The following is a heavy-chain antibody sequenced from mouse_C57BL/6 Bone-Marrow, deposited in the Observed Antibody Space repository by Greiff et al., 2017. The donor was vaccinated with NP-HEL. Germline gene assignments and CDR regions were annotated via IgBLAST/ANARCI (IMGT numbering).Heavy chain of an antibody. Sequence: DVKLQESGPGLVKPSQSLSLTCSVTGYSITSGYYWNWIRQFPGNKLEWMGYISYDGSNNYNPSLKNRISITRDTSKNQFFLKLNSVTTEDTATYYCARRSNYVDYWGQGTTLTVSS. CDR2: ISYDGSN. V-gene: IGHV3-6*01. D-gene: IGHD6-1*01. CDR3: ARRSNYVDY. J-gene: IGHJ2*01. CDR1: GYSITSGYY.